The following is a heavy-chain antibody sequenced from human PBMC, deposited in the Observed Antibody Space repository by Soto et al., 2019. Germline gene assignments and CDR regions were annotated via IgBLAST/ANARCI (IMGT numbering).Heavy chain of an antibody. CDR3: SHRRGADYKGCFHY. Sequence: QITLKESGPTQVKPTQTLTLTCTFSGFSLSTSGVGVGWIRQPPGKALEWLALIYWSDEKRYSPSLSSRLTITKDTSKNQVVLTMTNMDPVDTATYYCSHRRGADYKGCFHYWGQGTLVTVSS. J-gene: IGHJ4*02. V-gene: IGHV2-5*01. CDR1: GFSLSTSGVG. CDR2: IYWSDEK. D-gene: IGHD4-4*01.